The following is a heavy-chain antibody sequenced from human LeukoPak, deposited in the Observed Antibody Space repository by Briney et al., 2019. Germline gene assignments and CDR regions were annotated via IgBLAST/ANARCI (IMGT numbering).Heavy chain of an antibody. J-gene: IGHJ4*02. CDR1: GFTFSSYA. Sequence: GGSLRLSWAASGFTFSSYAMSWVHQAPGKGLEWVSAISGSGGSTYYADSVKGRFTISRDNSKNTLYLQMNSLRAEDTAVYYCAKDEKRGGGPATYWGQGTLVTVSS. CDR2: ISGSGGST. CDR3: AKDEKRGGGPATY. D-gene: IGHD1-1*01. V-gene: IGHV3-23*01.